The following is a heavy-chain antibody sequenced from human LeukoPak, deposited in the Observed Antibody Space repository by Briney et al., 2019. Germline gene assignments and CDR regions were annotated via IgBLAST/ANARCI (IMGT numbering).Heavy chain of an antibody. D-gene: IGHD5-18*01. CDR1: GFTFSRYW. CDR2: IKSDGST. Sequence: GGSLRLSCAASGFTFSRYWMHWVRQAPGKGLVWVSRIKSDGSTNYADSVKGRFTISRDNAKNTVSLQMNSLRAEDTAVYYCARDDGQLWSSDYWGQGTLVTVSS. V-gene: IGHV3-74*01. CDR3: ARDDGQLWSSDY. J-gene: IGHJ4*02.